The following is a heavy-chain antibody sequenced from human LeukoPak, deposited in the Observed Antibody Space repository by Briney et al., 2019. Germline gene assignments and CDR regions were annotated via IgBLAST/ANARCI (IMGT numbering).Heavy chain of an antibody. V-gene: IGHV3-20*04. J-gene: IGHJ4*02. D-gene: IGHD1-26*01. CDR2: INWNGGST. Sequence: GGSLRLSCAASGSTFDDYGMSWVRQAPGKGLEWVSGINWNGGSTGYADSVKGRFTISRDNAKNSLYLQMNSLRAEDTALYYCARVLSGSYYGYWGQGTLVTVSS. CDR3: ARVLSGSYYGY. CDR1: GSTFDDYG.